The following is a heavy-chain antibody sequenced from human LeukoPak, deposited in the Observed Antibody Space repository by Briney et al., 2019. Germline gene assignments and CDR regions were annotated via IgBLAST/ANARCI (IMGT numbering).Heavy chain of an antibody. D-gene: IGHD6-19*01. CDR1: GYTFTGYY. J-gene: IGHJ4*02. V-gene: IGHV1-2*04. CDR2: INPNSGGT. Sequence: ASVKVSCKASGYTFTGYYMHWVRQAPGQGLEWMGWINPNSGGTSYAQKFQGWVTMTRDTSISTAYMELSRLRSDDTAVYYCALGTVAGNRFQFDYWGQGTLVTVSS. CDR3: ALGTVAGNRFQFDY.